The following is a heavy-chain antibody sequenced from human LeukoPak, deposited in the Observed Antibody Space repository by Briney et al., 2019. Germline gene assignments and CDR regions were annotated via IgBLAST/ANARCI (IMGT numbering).Heavy chain of an antibody. CDR1: GGSISSRSYY. J-gene: IGHJ5*02. V-gene: IGHV4-39*01. D-gene: IGHD2-15*01. Sequence: SETLALTCAVSGGSISSRSYYWGWIRQPPGKGPEWIGSISYSGSTFYYPSLKSRVTISVDTSKNQFSLKLSSVTAADTAVYFCARQRLGIEVGGFGPWGQGTLVTVSS. CDR2: ISYSGST. CDR3: ARQRLGIEVGGFGP.